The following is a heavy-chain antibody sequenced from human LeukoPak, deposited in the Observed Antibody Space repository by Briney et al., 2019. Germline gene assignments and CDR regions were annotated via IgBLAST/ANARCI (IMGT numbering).Heavy chain of an antibody. Sequence: GGSLRLSCAASGFTFSSYEMNWVRQAPGKGLEWVSYVSSSGSTIYYADSVKGRFTISRDNAKNSLYLQVNSLRAEDTAVYYCARERRLYGSGMVHYGMDVWGKGTTVTVSS. J-gene: IGHJ6*04. CDR3: ARERRLYGSGMVHYGMDV. CDR1: GFTFSSYE. V-gene: IGHV3-48*03. D-gene: IGHD3-10*01. CDR2: VSSSGSTI.